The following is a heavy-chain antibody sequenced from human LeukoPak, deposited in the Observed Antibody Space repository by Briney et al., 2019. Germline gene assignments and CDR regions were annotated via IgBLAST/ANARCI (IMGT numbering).Heavy chain of an antibody. J-gene: IGHJ4*02. CDR2: IRYDGSNK. V-gene: IGHV3-30*02. Sequence: PGGSLRLSCAASGFTFSSYDMHWVRQAPGRGLEWVAFIRYDGSNKYYADSVQGRFTISRDNSRNTVYLQMNSLRVEDTAVYYCARDLEYSSGWYGYWGQGTLVTVSS. D-gene: IGHD6-19*01. CDR3: ARDLEYSSGWYGY. CDR1: GFTFSSYD.